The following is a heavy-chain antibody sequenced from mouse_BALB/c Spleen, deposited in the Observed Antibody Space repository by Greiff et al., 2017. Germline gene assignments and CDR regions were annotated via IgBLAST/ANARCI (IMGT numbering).Heavy chain of an antibody. CDR2: INPSTGYT. CDR3: ARHGYYDYFDY. CDR1: GYTFTSYW. D-gene: IGHD2-3*01. V-gene: IGHV1-7*01. Sequence: QVQLQQSGAELAKPGASVKMSCKASGYTFTSYWMHWVKQRPGRGLEWIGYINPSTGYTEYNQKFKDKATLTADKSSSTAYMQLSSLTSEDSAVYYCARHGYYDYFDYWGQGTTLTVSS. J-gene: IGHJ2*01.